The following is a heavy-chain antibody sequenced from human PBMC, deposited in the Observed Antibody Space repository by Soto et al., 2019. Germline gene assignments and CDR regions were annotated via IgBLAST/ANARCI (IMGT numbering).Heavy chain of an antibody. CDR2: IYHSGTT. CDR3: ARDQALWFGELSPQYYYYGMDV. J-gene: IGHJ6*02. Sequence: PSETLSLTCAVSGDSISSGYYWAWIRQPPGKGLEWIGSIYHSGTTYYNPSLKSRVTISVDTSKNQFSLKLSSVTAADTAVYYCARDQALWFGELSPQYYYYGMDVWGQGTTVTVSS. D-gene: IGHD3-10*01. CDR1: GDSISSGYY. V-gene: IGHV4-38-2*02.